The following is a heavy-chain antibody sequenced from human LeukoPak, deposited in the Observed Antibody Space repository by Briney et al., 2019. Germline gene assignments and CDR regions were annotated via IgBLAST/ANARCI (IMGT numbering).Heavy chain of an antibody. J-gene: IGHJ5*02. D-gene: IGHD6-6*01. CDR2: MYYSGST. CDR3: ARRSIGGGWFDP. Sequence: SETLSLTCTVSGGSISSYYWSWIRQPPGKGLEWIGYMYYSGSTNYNPSLKSRVTISMDTSKNQFSLKLSSVTAADTAVYYCARRSIGGGWFDPWGQGTLVTVSS. CDR1: GGSISSYY. V-gene: IGHV4-59*08.